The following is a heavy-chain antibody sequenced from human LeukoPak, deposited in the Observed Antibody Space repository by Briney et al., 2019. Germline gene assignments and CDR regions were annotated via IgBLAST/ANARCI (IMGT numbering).Heavy chain of an antibody. J-gene: IGHJ5*02. CDR1: GGSFSGYY. V-gene: IGHV4-59*01. CDR2: IYYSGST. D-gene: IGHD6-13*01. Sequence: SETLSLTCAVYGGSFSGYYWSWIRQPPGKGLEWIGYIYYSGSTNYNPSLKSRVTISVDTSKNQFSLKLSSVTAADTAVYYCARGVAAARGWFDPWGQGTLVTVSS. CDR3: ARGVAAARGWFDP.